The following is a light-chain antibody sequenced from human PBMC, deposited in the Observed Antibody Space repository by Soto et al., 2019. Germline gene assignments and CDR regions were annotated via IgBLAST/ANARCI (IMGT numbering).Light chain of an antibody. Sequence: EIVLTQSPAILSLSPGEKATLSCRASQSVSGSLGWYQQKPGQAPRLIIYDTSTRATNVPARFSGSASGTEFTLTITSLQSEDFAVYYCQHYTNWPLTFGGGTKVDIK. J-gene: IGKJ4*01. CDR3: QHYTNWPLT. CDR2: DTS. CDR1: QSVSGS. V-gene: IGKV3-15*01.